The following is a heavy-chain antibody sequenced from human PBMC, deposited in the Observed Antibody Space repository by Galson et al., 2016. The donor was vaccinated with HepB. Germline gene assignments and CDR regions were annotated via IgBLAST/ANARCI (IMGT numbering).Heavy chain of an antibody. Sequence: SLRLSCAASGFTFSNYWMSWVRQAPGKGLEWVANIKQDGSEKYYVDSVRGRFTISRDNAMNSLYLHMSSLRAEDTALYYCTRTISATAGIVWGQGTLVTVSS. D-gene: IGHD6-13*01. V-gene: IGHV3-7*01. CDR2: IKQDGSEK. J-gene: IGHJ4*02. CDR3: TRTISATAGIV. CDR1: GFTFSNYW.